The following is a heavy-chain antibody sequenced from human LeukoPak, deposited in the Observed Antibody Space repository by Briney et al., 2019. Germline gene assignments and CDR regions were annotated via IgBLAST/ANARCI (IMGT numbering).Heavy chain of an antibody. D-gene: IGHD2-2*01. V-gene: IGHV4-4*07. Sequence: SETLSLTCTVSGGSISSYYWTWIRQPAGKGLEWIGRISTSGNTYYNPSLKSRLTMSVDTSKNQFSLKLSSVTAADTAVYYCARDSYCSSTSCYDWFDPWGQGTLVTVSS. CDR1: GGSISSYY. J-gene: IGHJ5*02. CDR3: ARDSYCSSTSCYDWFDP. CDR2: ISTSGNT.